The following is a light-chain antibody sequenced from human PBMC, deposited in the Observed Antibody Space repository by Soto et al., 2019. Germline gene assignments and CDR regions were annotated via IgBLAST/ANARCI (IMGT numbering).Light chain of an antibody. CDR1: SSNIGAVYD. Sequence: QSVLTQPPSVSGAPGQRVTISCTGSSSNIGAVYDVHWYQQLPGRAPKLLIYGNSNRPSGVPDRFSGSKSGSSASLAITGLQAEDEAHYHCQSYDNSLGGVVFVGGTQLTVL. CDR3: QSYDNSLGGVV. V-gene: IGLV1-40*01. J-gene: IGLJ2*01. CDR2: GNS.